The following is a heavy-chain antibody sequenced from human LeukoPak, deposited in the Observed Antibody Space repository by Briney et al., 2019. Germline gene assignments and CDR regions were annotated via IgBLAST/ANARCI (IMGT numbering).Heavy chain of an antibody. V-gene: IGHV3-66*02. CDR2: IYSGGDT. J-gene: IGHJ4*02. CDR1: EFTVSSNY. CDR3: TRGPGSTWYSDY. Sequence: GGSLRLSCAASEFTVSSNYMNWVRQAPGKGLEWVSIIYSGGDTYYADSVKGRFTISRDNSKNTLYLQMNSLRAEDTAVYYCTRGPGSTWYSDYWGQGTLVTVSS. D-gene: IGHD6-13*01.